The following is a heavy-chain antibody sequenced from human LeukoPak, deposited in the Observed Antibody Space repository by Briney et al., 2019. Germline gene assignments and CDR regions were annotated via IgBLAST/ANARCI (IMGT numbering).Heavy chain of an antibody. J-gene: IGHJ4*02. D-gene: IGHD5-24*01. CDR1: GYTFTSYG. CDR3: AKKMATIDC. Sequence: SCKASGYTFTSYGISWVRQAPGKGLEWVSGITGTGGSTYYADSVKGRFTISRDNSRNTLFLQMNSLRAEDTAVYYCAKKMATIDCWGQGTLVTVSS. CDR2: ITGTGGST. V-gene: IGHV3-23*01.